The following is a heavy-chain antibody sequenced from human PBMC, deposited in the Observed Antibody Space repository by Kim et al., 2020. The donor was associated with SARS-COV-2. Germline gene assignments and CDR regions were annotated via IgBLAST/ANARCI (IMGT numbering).Heavy chain of an antibody. D-gene: IGHD3-22*01. CDR3: AKYYYDSSGYIVTYDY. V-gene: IGHV3-23*01. J-gene: IGHJ4*02. Sequence: GGSLRLSCAASGFTFSSYAMSWVRQAPGKGLEWVSVISGSGGKTYYAYSVKGRFTISRDNSKNTLYLQMNSLRAEDTAVYYCAKYYYDSSGYIVTYDYWGQGTLVTVSS. CDR1: GFTFSSYA. CDR2: ISGSGGKT.